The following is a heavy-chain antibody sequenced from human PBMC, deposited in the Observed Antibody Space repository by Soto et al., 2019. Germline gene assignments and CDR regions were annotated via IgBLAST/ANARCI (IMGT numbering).Heavy chain of an antibody. Sequence: EVQLVESGGGLVRPGGSLRLSCVASGFTFNNAWMNWVHQAPGKGLEWVGRIRSKADGGTIDYAAPVKDRFTISRDDSKNTLHLQMNSLKTEDTAVYYCTREPDYSNYFEYWGQGTLVTVSS. CDR3: TREPDYSNYFEY. D-gene: IGHD4-4*01. CDR1: GFTFNNAW. J-gene: IGHJ4*02. V-gene: IGHV3-15*07. CDR2: IRSKADGGTI.